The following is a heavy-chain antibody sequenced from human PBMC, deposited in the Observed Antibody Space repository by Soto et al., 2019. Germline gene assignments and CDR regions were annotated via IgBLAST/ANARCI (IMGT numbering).Heavy chain of an antibody. CDR2: IDVGSGNA. V-gene: IGHV1-58*01. CDR1: GFTLSSSA. CDR3: AHRPKSDWHFDY. D-gene: IGHD3-9*01. Sequence: SVKVSCKTSGFTLSSSAVHWVRQARGHRLQWIGWIDVGSGNANYAQMDQERVTITKDTSKNQVVLTMTNMDPVDTATYYCAHRPKSDWHFDYWGQGTLVTVSS. J-gene: IGHJ4*02.